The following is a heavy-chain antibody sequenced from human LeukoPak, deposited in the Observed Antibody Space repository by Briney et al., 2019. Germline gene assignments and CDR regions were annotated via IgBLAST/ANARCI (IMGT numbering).Heavy chain of an antibody. CDR1: GYIFTGYY. CDR3: ARVRYRLAETYIDY. V-gene: IGHV1-2*02. Sequence: ASVKVSCKASGYIFTGYYMHWVRQAPGQGLEWMGWINPNSGDTNYAQKFQGRVTMTRDTSISTAYMELSRLRSDDTAVYYCARVRYRLAETYIDYWGQGSLVTVSS. CDR2: INPNSGDT. D-gene: IGHD3-16*01. J-gene: IGHJ4*02.